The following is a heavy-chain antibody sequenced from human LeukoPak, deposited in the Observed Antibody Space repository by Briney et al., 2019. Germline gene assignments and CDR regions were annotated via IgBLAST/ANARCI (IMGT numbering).Heavy chain of an antibody. Sequence: PSGTLSLTCTVSGASISSSNWWTWVRQPPGEALEWIGETYHAGSTKYNPSLRSRLTISVDKSKNSFSLSLTSVTAADTAFYYCARSAAVTGQFDFWGPGTLVTVSS. J-gene: IGHJ4*02. CDR1: GASISSSNW. D-gene: IGHD6-19*01. CDR3: ARSAAVTGQFDF. CDR2: TYHAGST. V-gene: IGHV4-4*02.